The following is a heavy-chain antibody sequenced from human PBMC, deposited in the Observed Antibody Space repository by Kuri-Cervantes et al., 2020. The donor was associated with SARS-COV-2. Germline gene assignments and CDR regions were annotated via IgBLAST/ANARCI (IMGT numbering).Heavy chain of an antibody. D-gene: IGHD2-15*01. CDR2: ISSGSDYI. CDR1: GYTFRSYG. V-gene: IGHV3-21*01. Sequence: LSLTCVASGYTFRSYGVTWVRQAPGRGLEWVSSISSGSDYIYYADSVKGRFSVSRDNAENSLSLRMNSLTAGDTAVYYCARDRGYCDGGGCYSTGFSFDYWGQGALVTVSS. CDR3: ARDRGYCDGGGCYSTGFSFDY. J-gene: IGHJ4*02.